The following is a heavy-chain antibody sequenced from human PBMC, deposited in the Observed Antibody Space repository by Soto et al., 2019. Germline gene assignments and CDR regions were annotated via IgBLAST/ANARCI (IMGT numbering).Heavy chain of an antibody. D-gene: IGHD2-21*01. V-gene: IGHV4-59*01. Sequence: SETLSLTCTVSVGSISSYYWSLIRQPPGKGLECIWYIYYSGSTNYNPSLKSRVTISVDTSKNQFSLKLSSVTAADTAVYYCERSTFSVFPLAYWGQGTIVTFSS. CDR2: IYYSGST. CDR1: VGSISSYY. J-gene: IGHJ4*02. CDR3: ERSTFSVFPLAY.